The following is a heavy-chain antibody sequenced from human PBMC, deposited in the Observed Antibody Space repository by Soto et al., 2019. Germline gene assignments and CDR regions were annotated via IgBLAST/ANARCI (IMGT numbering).Heavy chain of an antibody. CDR2: MNPNSGNT. CDR3: ARDGVVVAATSFDY. V-gene: IGHV1-8*01. J-gene: IGHJ4*02. Sequence: ASVKVSCKASGYTFTSYDINWVRQATGQGLEWMGWMNPNSGNTGYAQKFQGRVTMTRNTSISTAYMELSSLRSEDTAVYYCARDGVVVAATSFDYWGQGTLVTVSS. CDR1: GYTFTSYD. D-gene: IGHD2-15*01.